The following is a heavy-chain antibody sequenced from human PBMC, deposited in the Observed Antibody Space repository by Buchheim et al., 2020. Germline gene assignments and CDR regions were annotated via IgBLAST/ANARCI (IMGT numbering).Heavy chain of an antibody. D-gene: IGHD3-3*01. J-gene: IGHJ6*02. V-gene: IGHV1-2*04. CDR1: GYTFTGYY. CDR2: INPNSGGT. CDR3: ARGMYYDFWSGYSDYYYYGMDV. Sequence: QVQLVQSGAEVKKPGASVKVSCKASGYTFTGYYMHWVRQAPGQGLEWMGWINPNSGGTNYAQKFQGWVTMTRDTSISTAYMGLSRLRSDDTAVYYCARGMYYDFWSGYSDYYYYGMDVWGQGTT.